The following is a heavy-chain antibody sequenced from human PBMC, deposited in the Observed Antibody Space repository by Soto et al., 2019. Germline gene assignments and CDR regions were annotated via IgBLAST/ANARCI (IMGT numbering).Heavy chain of an antibody. D-gene: IGHD2-2*01. CDR1: GVSISSGDYY. J-gene: IGHJ5*02. Sequence: SETLSLTCTVSGVSISSGDYYWIWIRQPPGKGLECIGYIYYSGSTYYNTSLKSRVTISVDTSKNQFSLKLSSVTAADTAVYYCARVPDRWGQGTLVTVS. V-gene: IGHV4-30-4*01. CDR2: IYYSGST. CDR3: ARVPDR.